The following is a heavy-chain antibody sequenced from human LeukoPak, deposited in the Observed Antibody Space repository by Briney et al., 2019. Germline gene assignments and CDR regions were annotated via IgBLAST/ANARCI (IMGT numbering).Heavy chain of an antibody. D-gene: IGHD1-1*01. V-gene: IGHV3-21*01. J-gene: IGHJ5*02. CDR2: ISRTSNYI. CDR3: ARGATDVTRWFDP. CDR1: GFSFSDYS. Sequence: PGGSLRLSCAASGFSFSDYSLNWVRQAPGKGLEWVSSISRTSNYIYYADSVKGRFTISGDNARNSLYLQMNGLRAEDTAVYYCARGATDVTRWFDPWGQGTRVTVSS.